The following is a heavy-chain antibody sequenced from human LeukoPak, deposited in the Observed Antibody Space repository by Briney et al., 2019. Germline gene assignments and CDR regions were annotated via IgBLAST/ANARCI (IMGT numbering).Heavy chain of an antibody. CDR3: ARARSSTFSYSDY. D-gene: IGHD2-21*01. Sequence: GGSLRLSCAASGFTFSYYGMHWVRQAPGKGLEWLAVIWSDGSNKYYADSAKGRFTISRDNSMNTLYLEMNSLRAEDTAVYFCARARSSTFSYSDYWGQGTLVTVSS. CDR1: GFTFSYYG. V-gene: IGHV3-33*01. J-gene: IGHJ4*02. CDR2: IWSDGSNK.